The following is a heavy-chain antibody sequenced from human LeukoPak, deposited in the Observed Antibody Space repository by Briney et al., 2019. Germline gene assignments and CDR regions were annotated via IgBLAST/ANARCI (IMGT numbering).Heavy chain of an antibody. CDR1: RGSISSEF. J-gene: IGHJ4*02. D-gene: IGHD2-2*01. CDR2: IHYSGST. Sequence: KPSETLSLTCTVSRGSISSEFWSWIRQPPGKGLEWIGYIHYSGSTSYNPSLKSRVTISVDTSKNQFSLKLDSVTAADTAVYYCARQAYCSGTSCCPFDYWGQGTLVTVSS. CDR3: ARQAYCSGTSCCPFDY. V-gene: IGHV4-59*08.